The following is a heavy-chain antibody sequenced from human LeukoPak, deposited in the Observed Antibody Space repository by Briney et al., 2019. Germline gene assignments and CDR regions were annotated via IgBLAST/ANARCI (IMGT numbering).Heavy chain of an antibody. CDR1: GYTFTSYG. J-gene: IGHJ4*02. CDR2: INAGNGNT. V-gene: IGHV1-3*01. Sequence: GASVKVSCKASGYTFTSYGISWVRQAPGQGLEWMGWINAGNGNTKYSQKFQGRVTITRDTSASTAYMELSSLRSEDTAVYYCAKDCGGDCYTDYFDYWGQGTLVTVSS. CDR3: AKDCGGDCYTDYFDY. D-gene: IGHD2-21*02.